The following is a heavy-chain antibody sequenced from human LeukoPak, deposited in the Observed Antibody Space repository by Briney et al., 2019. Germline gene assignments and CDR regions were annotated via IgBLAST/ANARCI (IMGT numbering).Heavy chain of an antibody. D-gene: IGHD6-25*01. CDR3: VAERYSDGCCWFDP. V-gene: IGHV1-58*01. Sequence: GASVKVSCKTSGFTFSSSTVQWVRQARGQRLELLGWIGLGSGDTKYAQRVQERLTLTRDMSTNTAYMELSSLRSEDTAVYYCVAERYSDGCCWFDPWGQGTLVTVSS. CDR1: GFTFSSST. CDR2: IGLGSGDT. J-gene: IGHJ5*02.